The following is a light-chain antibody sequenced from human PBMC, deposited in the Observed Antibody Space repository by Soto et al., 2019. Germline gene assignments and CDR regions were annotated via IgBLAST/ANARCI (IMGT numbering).Light chain of an antibody. V-gene: IGKV3-20*01. CDR2: DAS. J-gene: IGKJ1*01. Sequence: ETVLTQSPGTLSLSPGERATLSCRASQSVSSSQLAWYQQRRGQAPRLLMYDASIRATGIPDRFSGSGSGTDFTLTISRLEPEDFAVYYCQQYGSSPETFGQGTKVDIK. CDR1: QSVSSSQ. CDR3: QQYGSSPET.